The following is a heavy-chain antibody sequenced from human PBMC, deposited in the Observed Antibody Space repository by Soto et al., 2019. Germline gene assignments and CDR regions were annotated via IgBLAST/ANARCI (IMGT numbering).Heavy chain of an antibody. Sequence: ASVKVSCKTSGYAFSGYRLSWVRQGPGQGLEWMGWISGYNGNTDYAQKFQGRVTMTTDTSTSTAYMELRSLRSDDTALYYCARDLGPPNWFDSWGQGTLVTVSS. D-gene: IGHD2-8*01. V-gene: IGHV1-18*01. CDR2: ISGYNGNT. CDR1: GYAFSGYR. CDR3: ARDLGPPNWFDS. J-gene: IGHJ5*01.